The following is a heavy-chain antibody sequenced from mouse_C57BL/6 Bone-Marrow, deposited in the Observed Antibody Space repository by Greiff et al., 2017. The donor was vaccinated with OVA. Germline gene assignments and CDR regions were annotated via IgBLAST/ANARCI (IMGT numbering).Heavy chain of an antibody. CDR2: ISSGGDYI. V-gene: IGHV5-9-1*02. CDR1: GFTFSSYA. Sequence: EVKLMESGEGLVKPGGSLKLSCAASGFTFSSYAMSWVRQTPEKRLEWVAYISSGGDYIYYADTVKGRFTISRDNARNTLYQQMSSLKSEDTPMYYCTRVEDYYCDSSSDDWGQGTTLTVSS. CDR3: TRVEDYYCDSSSDD. D-gene: IGHD1-1*01. J-gene: IGHJ2*01.